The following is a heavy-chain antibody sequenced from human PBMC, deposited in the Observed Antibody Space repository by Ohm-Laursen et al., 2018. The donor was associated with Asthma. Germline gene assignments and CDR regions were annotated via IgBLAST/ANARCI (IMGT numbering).Heavy chain of an antibody. CDR2: ISYDGSNK. CDR3: ARDESVWSVAGVDY. J-gene: IGHJ4*02. Sequence: RSLRLSCSASGFTFSSYGMHWVRQAPGKGLEWVAVISYDGSNKYYADSVKGRFTISRDNSKNTLYLQMNSLRAEDTAEYYCARDESVWSVAGVDYWGQGTLVTVSS. D-gene: IGHD2-21*01. V-gene: IGHV3-30*03. CDR1: GFTFSSYG.